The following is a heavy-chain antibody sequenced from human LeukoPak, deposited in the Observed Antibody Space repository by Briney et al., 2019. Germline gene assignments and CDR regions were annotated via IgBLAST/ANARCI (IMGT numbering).Heavy chain of an antibody. D-gene: IGHD3-3*01. CDR2: IYYSGST. CDR1: GGSISSGDYY. CDR3: ARAPSSPDSWSGSRALYGMDV. V-gene: IGHV4-30-4*01. J-gene: IGHJ6*02. Sequence: SQTLSLTCTVSGGSISSGDYYWSWIRQPPGKGLEWLVYIYYSGSTYYNPSLHTPLTISVDPSHHHSSLKLSSVAAADTAVYYCARAPSSPDSWSGSRALYGMDVWGQGTTVTVSS.